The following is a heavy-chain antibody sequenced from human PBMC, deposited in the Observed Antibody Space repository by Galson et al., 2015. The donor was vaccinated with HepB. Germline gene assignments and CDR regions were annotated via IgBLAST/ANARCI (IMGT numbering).Heavy chain of an antibody. Sequence: SLRLSCAGSGFTFGEHAMSWVRQAPGRGLEWVAIIRSKAYGGTTEYAASVKGRFIISRDDSKTIAYLQMNSLKTEDTAVYYCTRDRPGPLYGSGSDVFDIWGQGTMVTVSS. D-gene: IGHD3-10*01. V-gene: IGHV3-49*04. J-gene: IGHJ3*02. CDR3: TRDRPGPLYGSGSDVFDI. CDR1: GFTFGEHA. CDR2: IRSKAYGGTT.